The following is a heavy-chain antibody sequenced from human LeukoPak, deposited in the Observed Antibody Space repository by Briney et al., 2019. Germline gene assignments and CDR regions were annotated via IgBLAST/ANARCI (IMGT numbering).Heavy chain of an antibody. J-gene: IGHJ5*02. CDR1: GYTFTSYG. CDR3: ARSITGTIENWFDP. V-gene: IGHV1-8*03. D-gene: IGHD1-7*01. CDR2: MNPNSGNT. Sequence: GASVKVSCKASGYTFTSYGISWVRQAPGQGLEWMGWMNPNSGNTGYAQKFQGRVTITRNTSISTAYMELSSLRSEDTAVYYCARSITGTIENWFDPWGQGTLVTVSS.